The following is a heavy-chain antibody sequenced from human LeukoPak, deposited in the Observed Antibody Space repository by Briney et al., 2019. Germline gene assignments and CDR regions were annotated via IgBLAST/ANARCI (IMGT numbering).Heavy chain of an antibody. CDR3: ARGGSNYYYDSSGYLNWFDP. CDR2: IYTSGST. Sequence: SETLSLTCTVSGGSISSYYWSWIRQPAGKGLEWIGRIYTSGSTNYNPSLKSRVTMSVDTSKNQFSLKLSSVTAADTAVYYCARGGSNYYYDSSGYLNWFDPWGQGTLVTVSS. D-gene: IGHD3-22*01. CDR1: GGSISSYY. J-gene: IGHJ5*02. V-gene: IGHV4-4*07.